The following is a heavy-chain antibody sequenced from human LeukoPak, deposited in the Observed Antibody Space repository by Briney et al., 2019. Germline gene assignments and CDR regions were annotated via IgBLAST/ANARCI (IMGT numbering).Heavy chain of an antibody. V-gene: IGHV4-39*01. D-gene: IGHD2-2*01. CDR3: ARLVRYCTSNSCYPFDD. CDR2: AYYSGGT. Sequence: SETLSLTCTVSGGSISSSSHYWGWIRQPPGKGLEWIGIAYYSGGTYYSPSLKSRVTISIDTSKNQFSLKLNSVTAADTAVYYCARLVRYCTSNSCYPFDDGGQGTLVTVSS. J-gene: IGHJ4*02. CDR1: GGSISSSSHY.